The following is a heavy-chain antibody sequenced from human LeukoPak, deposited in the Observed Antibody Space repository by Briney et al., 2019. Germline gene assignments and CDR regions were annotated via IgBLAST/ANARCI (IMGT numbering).Heavy chain of an antibody. D-gene: IGHD3-22*01. J-gene: IGHJ4*02. CDR3: AKSIGYYYGGSGYYYFDY. CDR2: ISWNSGSI. Sequence: GGSLRLSCAASGFTFDDYAMHWVRQAPGKGLEWVSGISWNSGSIGYADSVKGRFTISRDNAKNSLYLQMNSLRAEDTALYYCAKSIGYYYGGSGYYYFDYWGQGTLVTVSS. V-gene: IGHV3-9*01. CDR1: GFTFDDYA.